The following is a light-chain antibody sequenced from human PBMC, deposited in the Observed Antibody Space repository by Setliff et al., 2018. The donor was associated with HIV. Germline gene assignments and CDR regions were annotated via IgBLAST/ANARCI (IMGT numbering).Light chain of an antibody. V-gene: IGLV2-11*01. CDR3: CSYAGSSVSYV. CDR2: DVT. Sequence: QSALAQPRSVSGSPGQSVTISCTGTNSDIGTYNYVSWYQQHPGKAPKLMIYDVTKRPSGVPDRFSGSKSVNTASLTISGLQTDDEADYYCCSYAGSSVSYVFGTGTKVTVL. CDR1: NSDIGTYNY. J-gene: IGLJ1*01.